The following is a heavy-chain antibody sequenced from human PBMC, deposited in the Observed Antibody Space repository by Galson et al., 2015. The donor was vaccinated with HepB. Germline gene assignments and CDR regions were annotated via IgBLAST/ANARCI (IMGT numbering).Heavy chain of an antibody. Sequence: SLRLSCAASGFTFSSYEMNWVRQAPGKGLEWVSYISSSGSTIYYADSVRGRFTISRDNAKNSLYLQMNSLRAEDTAVYYCARDTTLRYCSSTSCDYYYYGMDVWGQGTTVTVSS. D-gene: IGHD2-2*01. CDR1: GFTFSSYE. CDR2: ISSSGSTI. J-gene: IGHJ6*02. V-gene: IGHV3-48*03. CDR3: ARDTTLRYCSSTSCDYYYYGMDV.